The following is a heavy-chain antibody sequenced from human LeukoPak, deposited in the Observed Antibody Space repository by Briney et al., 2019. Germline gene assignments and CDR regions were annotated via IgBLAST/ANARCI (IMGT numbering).Heavy chain of an antibody. Sequence: SETLSLTCAVYGGSFSGYYWSWIRQPPGKGLEWIGEINHSGSTNYNPSLKSRVTISVDTSKNQFSLKLSSVTAADTAAYYCARRSQYNWFDPWGQGTLVTVSS. V-gene: IGHV4-34*01. CDR2: INHSGST. CDR1: GGSFSGYY. J-gene: IGHJ5*02. CDR3: ARRSQYNWFDP.